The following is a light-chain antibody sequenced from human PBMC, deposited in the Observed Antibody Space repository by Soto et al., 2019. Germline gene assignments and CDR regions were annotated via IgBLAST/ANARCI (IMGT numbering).Light chain of an antibody. Sequence: QAVVTQEPSLTVSPGGTVTLTCGSSTGAVTSGHYPYWFQQKPGQAPRTLIYDTSNKHSWTPARFSGSLLGGKAALTLSGAQPEDEAEYYCLVSYSGARRVVIGGGTKLTVL. J-gene: IGLJ2*01. CDR2: DTS. CDR3: LVSYSGARRVV. CDR1: TGAVTSGHY. V-gene: IGLV7-46*01.